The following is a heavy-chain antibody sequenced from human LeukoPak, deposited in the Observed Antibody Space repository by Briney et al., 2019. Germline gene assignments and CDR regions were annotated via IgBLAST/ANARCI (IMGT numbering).Heavy chain of an antibody. J-gene: IGHJ4*02. CDR3: AKDLAAGGSSWYQGFDY. V-gene: IGHV3-53*01. CDR2: IYSGGST. D-gene: IGHD6-13*01. Sequence: GGSLRLSCAASGFTVSSDYMSWVRQAPGKGLEWVSVIYSGGSTYYADSVKGRFTISRDNSKNTLYLQMNSLRAEDTAVYYCAKDLAAGGSSWYQGFDYWGQGTLVTVSS. CDR1: GFTVSSDY.